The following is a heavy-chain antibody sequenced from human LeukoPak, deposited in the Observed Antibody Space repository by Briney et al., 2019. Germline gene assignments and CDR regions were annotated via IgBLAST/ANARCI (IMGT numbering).Heavy chain of an antibody. CDR2: IYYSGST. J-gene: IGHJ4*02. D-gene: IGHD3-10*01. V-gene: IGHV4-39*01. CDR3: ASLNMVRGVIPNTDY. CDR1: GGSISSSSYY. Sequence: SETLSLTCTVSGGSISSSSYYWGWIRQPPGKGLEWIGSIYYSGSTYYNPSLKSRVTISVDTSKNQFSLKLSSVTAADTAVYYCASLNMVRGVIPNTDYWGQGTLVTFSS.